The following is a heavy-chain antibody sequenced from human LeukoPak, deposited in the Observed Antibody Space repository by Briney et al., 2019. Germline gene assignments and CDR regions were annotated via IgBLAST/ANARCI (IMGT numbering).Heavy chain of an antibody. D-gene: IGHD6-13*01. CDR1: GYTFTSYS. J-gene: IGHJ3*02. CDR3: AVGSSSPDAFDI. CDR2: INTNTGNP. V-gene: IGHV7-4-1*02. Sequence: EASVKVSCKASGYTFTSYSMNWVRQAPGQGLEWMGWINTNTGNPTYAQGFTGRFVFSLDTFVSTAYLQISSLKAEDTAIYYCAVGSSSPDAFDIWGQGTMVTVSS.